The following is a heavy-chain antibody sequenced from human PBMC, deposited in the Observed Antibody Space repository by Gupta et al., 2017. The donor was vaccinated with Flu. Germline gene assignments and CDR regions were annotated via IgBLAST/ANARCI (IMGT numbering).Heavy chain of an antibody. D-gene: IGHD2-2*01. CDR2: ITLMFRTP. Sequence: VQLVPAGAEVQRPGSSVKGSCRATAGCFRNYALNAARQTPGQVLEWLGGITLMFRTPNNAQKFQATVTITADGSSKTVYLELGSLGSDDTAVYYCARGQYCSSADCQYERPLWLDSWGQGTLVTVSS. V-gene: IGHV1-69*01. CDR1: AGCFRNYA. CDR3: ARGQYCSSADCQYERPLWLDS. J-gene: IGHJ5*01.